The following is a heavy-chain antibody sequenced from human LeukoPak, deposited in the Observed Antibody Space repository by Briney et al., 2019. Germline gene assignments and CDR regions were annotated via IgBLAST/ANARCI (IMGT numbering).Heavy chain of an antibody. Sequence: SETLSLTCTVSGGSISSASYYWSWIRQPAGKGLEWIGRVYTSGSTNYNPSLKSRVSMSVDTSKNQFSLTLTSVTAADTAFYYCARGGIRGYSAFDNLDFWGLGTHVTVSS. CDR1: GGSISSASYY. CDR3: ARGGIRGYSAFDNLDF. J-gene: IGHJ4*02. V-gene: IGHV4-61*02. D-gene: IGHD5-12*01. CDR2: VYTSGST.